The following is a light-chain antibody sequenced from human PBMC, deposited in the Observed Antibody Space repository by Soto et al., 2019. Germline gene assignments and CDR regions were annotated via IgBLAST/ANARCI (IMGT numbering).Light chain of an antibody. Sequence: QSVLTQPPSASGTPGQWVTVSCSGSTSNIGTNAVNWFQHLPGTAPKLLIYTNNQRPSGVPDRFSGSKSGTSASLAISGLQSEDEADYYCATWHDSFYVFGTGTKVTVL. CDR1: TSNIGTNA. V-gene: IGLV1-44*01. CDR2: TNN. CDR3: ATWHDSFYV. J-gene: IGLJ1*01.